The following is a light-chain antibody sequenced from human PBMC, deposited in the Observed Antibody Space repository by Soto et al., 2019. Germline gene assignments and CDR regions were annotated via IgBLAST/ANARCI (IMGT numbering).Light chain of an antibody. V-gene: IGKV3-20*01. Sequence: EIVLTQSPGTLSLSPGERATLSCRASQSITNSYLAWYQQKPGQAPRLLVYGASSRATGIPDRLSGSGSGTDFNLTISRLEPEDVAVYYCQQYGSSRFTFGPGTKVDVK. CDR3: QQYGSSRFT. CDR2: GAS. J-gene: IGKJ3*01. CDR1: QSITNSY.